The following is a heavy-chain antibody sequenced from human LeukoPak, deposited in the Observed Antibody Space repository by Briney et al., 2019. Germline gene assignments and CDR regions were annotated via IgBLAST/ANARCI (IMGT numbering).Heavy chain of an antibody. CDR2: IYYRGST. D-gene: IGHD3-22*01. J-gene: IGHJ4*02. CDR1: GGSMSSYY. CDR3: ARMFYYDSGGYYYYFDY. Sequence: PSETLSLTCTVAGGSMSSYYWTWIRHPPGNGLEWDGYIYYRGSTSYTPSLKSRVTISVDTSKNQFSLRLSSVTAADTAVYYCARMFYYDSGGYYYYFDYWGQGTLVTVSS. V-gene: IGHV4-59*01.